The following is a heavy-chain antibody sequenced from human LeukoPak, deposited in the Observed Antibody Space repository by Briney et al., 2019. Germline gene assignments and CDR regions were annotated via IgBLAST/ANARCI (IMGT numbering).Heavy chain of an antibody. CDR1: GYTFTNFG. CDR3: ARDRAGGSCQE. CDR2: IIAYSGHT. V-gene: IGHV1-18*01. D-gene: IGHD2-15*01. Sequence: ASVKVSCKASGYTFTNFGITWVRQAPGQGLEWMGWIIAYSGHTNYAQKLQGRVTMTTDTSTSTAYMELRSLRSDDTAVYYCARDRAGGSCQEWGQGTLVTVSS. J-gene: IGHJ4*02.